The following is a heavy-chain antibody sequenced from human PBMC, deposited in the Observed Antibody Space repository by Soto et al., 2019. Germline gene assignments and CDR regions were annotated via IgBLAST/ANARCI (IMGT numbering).Heavy chain of an antibody. D-gene: IGHD5-12*01. CDR3: ARVRAIISAPTKEYVFEI. CDR1: GGSMNYYY. V-gene: IGHV4-59*01. J-gene: IGHJ3*02. Sequence: PSETLSLTCTVSGGSMNYYYWSWIRQPPGKGQEWIGYIYHSGTAEYNPSLKSRVTLSVDTAKSQFSLKMSSVTTADTAVYYCARVRAIISAPTKEYVFEIWGQGTMVTVSS. CDR2: IYHSGTA.